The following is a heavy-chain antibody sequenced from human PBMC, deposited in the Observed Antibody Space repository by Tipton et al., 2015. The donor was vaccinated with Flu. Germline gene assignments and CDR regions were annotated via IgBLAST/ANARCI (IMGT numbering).Heavy chain of an antibody. CDR2: IGGGGATT. CDR3: ARVIPEFVADLSY. D-gene: IGHD6-19*01. J-gene: IGHJ4*02. Sequence: SLRLSCAASGFTFSRYAMSWVRQAPGKGLEWVSAIGGGGATTYFADSVKGRFTISRDNARNTLYLQMNSLRAEDTAMYYCARVIPEFVADLSYWGQGTLVSVSS. V-gene: IGHV3-23*01. CDR1: GFTFSRYA.